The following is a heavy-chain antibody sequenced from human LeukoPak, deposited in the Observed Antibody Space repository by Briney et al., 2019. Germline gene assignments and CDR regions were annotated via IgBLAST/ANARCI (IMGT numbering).Heavy chain of an antibody. CDR1: GYTFTRYG. CDR3: AREGCSGVSCYPSPPFDP. V-gene: IGHV1-18*04. Sequence: ASVKVSCKASGYTFTRYGISWVRQAPGQGLEWMGWIRAYNGNTNYAQKLQGRVTMTTDTSTSTAYMELRSLRSDDTAVYYCAREGCSGVSCYPSPPFDPWGQGTLVTVSS. D-gene: IGHD2-15*01. J-gene: IGHJ5*02. CDR2: IRAYNGNT.